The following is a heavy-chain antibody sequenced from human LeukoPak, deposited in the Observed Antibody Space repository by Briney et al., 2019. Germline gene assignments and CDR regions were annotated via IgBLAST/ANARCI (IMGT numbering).Heavy chain of an antibody. D-gene: IGHD3-10*01. J-gene: IGHJ5*02. CDR2: INPSGGST. V-gene: IGHV1-46*01. CDR3: ARALTYYYGSGSYEWFDP. Sequence: ASVKVSCKASGYTFTSYYMHWVRQAPGQGLERMGIINPSGGSTSYAQKFQGRVTMTRDTSTSTVYMELSSLRSEDTAVYYCARALTYYYGSGSYEWFDPWGQGTLVTVSS. CDR1: GYTFTSYY.